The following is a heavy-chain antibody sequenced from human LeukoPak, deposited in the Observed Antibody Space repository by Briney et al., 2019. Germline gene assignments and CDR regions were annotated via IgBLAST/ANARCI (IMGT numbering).Heavy chain of an antibody. CDR1: GFTFSSYE. Sequence: GGSLRLSCAASGFTFSSYEMNWVRQAPGKGLEWVSDISSSGTTIHYADTVKGRFTISRDNAKNTLYLQMSSLRAEDTAVYYCARGLDDGYSYGLDYWGQGTLVTVSS. CDR3: ARGLDDGYSYGLDY. V-gene: IGHV3-48*03. J-gene: IGHJ4*02. CDR2: ISSSGTTI. D-gene: IGHD5-18*01.